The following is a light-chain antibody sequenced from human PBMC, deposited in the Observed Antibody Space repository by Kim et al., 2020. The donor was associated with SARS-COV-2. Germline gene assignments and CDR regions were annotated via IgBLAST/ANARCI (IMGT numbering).Light chain of an antibody. CDR1: QSVSSNY. V-gene: IGKV3-20*01. J-gene: IGKJ4*01. CDR3: QQYGSSPLT. CDR2: GAS. Sequence: SPGERATLSCRASQSVSSNYLTWYQQKPGQAPRLLIYGASSRATGIPDRFSGTGSGTDFTLIISRLEPEDFAVYYCQQYGSSPLTFGGGTKVDIK.